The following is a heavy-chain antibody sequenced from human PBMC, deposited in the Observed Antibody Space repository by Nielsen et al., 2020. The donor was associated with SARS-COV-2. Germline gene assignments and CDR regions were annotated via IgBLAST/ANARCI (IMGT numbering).Heavy chain of an antibody. CDR1: GFTFRNVW. CDR2: ISSDGTKT. CDR3: VRVRDDGCYYDTGPFDN. J-gene: IGHJ4*02. Sequence: GGSLRLSCAASGFTFRNVWMNWVRQVPGKGLAWVSRISSDGTKTTYADSVKGRFTISKDNTRNTLYLQMNSLRAEDTAVYYCVRVRDDGCYYDTGPFDNWGQGSLVTVSS. V-gene: IGHV3-74*01. D-gene: IGHD3-22*01.